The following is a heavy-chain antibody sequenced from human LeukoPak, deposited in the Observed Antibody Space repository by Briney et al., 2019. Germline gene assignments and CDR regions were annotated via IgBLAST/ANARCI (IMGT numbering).Heavy chain of an antibody. Sequence: PSETLSLTCTVSGYSISSGYYWGWIRQPPGKGLKWIGSISHSGSTYYNPSLKSRVTISVDTSKNQFSLKLSSLTAADTAVYYCARDPIPGGNVYAFDIWGQGTMVTVSS. V-gene: IGHV4-38-2*02. J-gene: IGHJ3*02. CDR1: GYSISSGYY. CDR3: ARDPIPGGNVYAFDI. D-gene: IGHD1-1*01. CDR2: ISHSGST.